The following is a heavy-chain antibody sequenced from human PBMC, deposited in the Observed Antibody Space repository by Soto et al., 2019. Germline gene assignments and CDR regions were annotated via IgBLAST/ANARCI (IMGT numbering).Heavy chain of an antibody. D-gene: IGHD3-10*01. CDR3: ASGDRLTMVRGVNWFDP. CDR1: GFTFSSYS. CDR2: ISSSSSTI. J-gene: IGHJ5*02. V-gene: IGHV3-48*01. Sequence: EVQLVESGGGLVQPGGSLRLSCAASGFTFSSYSMNWVRQAPGKGLEWVSYISSSSSTIYYADSVKGRFTISRDNAKNSMYLQMNSLRAEDTAVYYCASGDRLTMVRGVNWFDPWGQGTLVTVSS.